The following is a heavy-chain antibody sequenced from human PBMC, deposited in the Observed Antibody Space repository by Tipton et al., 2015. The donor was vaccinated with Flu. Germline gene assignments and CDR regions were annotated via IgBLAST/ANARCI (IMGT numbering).Heavy chain of an antibody. CDR3: ARLYYDFWSGYSLNWFDP. D-gene: IGHD3-3*01. Sequence: TLSLTCAVYGGSFSGYYWSWIRQPPGKGLEWIGEINHSGSTNYNPSLKSRVTISVDTSKNQFSLKLSSVTAADTAVYYCARLYYDFWSGYSLNWFDPWGQGTMVTVSS. V-gene: IGHV4-34*01. CDR2: INHSGST. CDR1: GGSFSGYY. J-gene: IGHJ3*01.